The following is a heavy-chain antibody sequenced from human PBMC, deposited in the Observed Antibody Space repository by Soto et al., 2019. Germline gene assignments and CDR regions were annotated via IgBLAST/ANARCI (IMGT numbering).Heavy chain of an antibody. CDR1: GCSFSGYA. D-gene: IGHD3-22*01. CDR2: IIPIFGTA. CDR3: ARDQTDSGGYSEY. Sequence: SSVKVSRHASGCSFSGYAIRWVRPAPGQGLEWMGGIIPIFGTANYAQKFQGRVTITADGSTSTAYMELSSLRYEDTAVYFCARDQTDSGGYSEYWGQGTLVTVSS. J-gene: IGHJ4*02. V-gene: IGHV1-69*13.